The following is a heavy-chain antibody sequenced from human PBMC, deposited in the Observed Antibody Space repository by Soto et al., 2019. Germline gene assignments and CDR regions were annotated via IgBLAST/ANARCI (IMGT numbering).Heavy chain of an antibody. CDR2: INHSGST. J-gene: IGHJ4*02. D-gene: IGHD2-2*01. V-gene: IGHV4-34*01. Sequence: SETLSLTCAVYGGSFSGYYWSWIRQPPGKGLEWIGEINHSGSTNYNPSLKSRVTISVDTSKNQFSLKLSSVTAADTAVYYCARGSGMPGNWGQGTLVTAPQ. CDR3: ARGSGMPGN. CDR1: GGSFSGYY.